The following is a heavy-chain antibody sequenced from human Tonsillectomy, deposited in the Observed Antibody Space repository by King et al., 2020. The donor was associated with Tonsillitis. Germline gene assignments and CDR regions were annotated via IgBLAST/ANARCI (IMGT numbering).Heavy chain of an antibody. J-gene: IGHJ4*02. D-gene: IGHD2-15*01. V-gene: IGHV3-15*01. Sequence: VQLVESGGGLVKPGGSLRLSCAASGFTFSNAWMSWVRQAPGKGLEWVGRIKSKTDGGTTDYAAPVKGRFTISRDDSKNTLYLQMNSLKTEDTAGYYCTTDHGGYCSGGSCFVDYWGQGTLVTVSS. CDR1: GFTFSNAW. CDR3: TTDHGGYCSGGSCFVDY. CDR2: IKSKTDGGTT.